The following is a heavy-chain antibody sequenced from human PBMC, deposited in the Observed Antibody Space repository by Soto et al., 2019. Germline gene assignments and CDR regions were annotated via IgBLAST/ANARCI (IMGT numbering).Heavy chain of an antibody. CDR3: VVAPNWPCGY. D-gene: IGHD1-1*01. CDR2: IWYDGSNK. V-gene: IGHV3-33*01. CDR1: GFPFSSYG. Sequence: GGSLRLSCASSGFPFSSYGMHWVRQAPGKGLEWVAVIWYDGSNKYYADSVKGRFTISRDNSKNTLYLQMNSLRAEDTAVYDSVVAPNWPCGYWGLGTLFTFSS. J-gene: IGHJ4*02.